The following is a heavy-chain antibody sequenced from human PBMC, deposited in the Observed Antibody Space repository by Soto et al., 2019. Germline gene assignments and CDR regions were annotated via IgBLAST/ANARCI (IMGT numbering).Heavy chain of an antibody. Sequence: GGSLRLSCAASGFTFSSYGMHWVRQAPGKGLEWVAVIWYDGSNKYYADSVKGRLTISRDNSKNTLYLQMNSLRAEDTAVYYCARERVDDSSGYCIDYWGQGTLVTVSS. CDR3: ARERVDDSSGYCIDY. J-gene: IGHJ4*02. V-gene: IGHV3-33*01. CDR2: IWYDGSNK. D-gene: IGHD3-22*01. CDR1: GFTFSSYG.